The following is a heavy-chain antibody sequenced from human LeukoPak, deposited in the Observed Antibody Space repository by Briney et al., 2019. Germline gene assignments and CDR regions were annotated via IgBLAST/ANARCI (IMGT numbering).Heavy chain of an antibody. Sequence: QPGGSLRLSCVASGFTFSDHYMEWVRQAPGKGLEWVSGISGTGGSTYYADPVKGRFTISRDNAKNTLYLQMNSLRAEDTAVYYCARASLPRQWLTLMFDYWGQGTLVTVSS. J-gene: IGHJ4*02. CDR1: GFTFSDHY. D-gene: IGHD6-19*01. V-gene: IGHV3-23*01. CDR2: ISGTGGST. CDR3: ARASLPRQWLTLMFDY.